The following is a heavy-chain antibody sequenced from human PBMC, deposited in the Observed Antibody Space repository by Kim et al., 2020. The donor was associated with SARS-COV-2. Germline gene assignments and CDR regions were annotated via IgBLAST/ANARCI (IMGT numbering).Heavy chain of an antibody. CDR2: IKQDGSER. CDR3: ARGNYDILTGYYQYFFDH. V-gene: IGHV3-7*01. CDR1: GFIFSSYY. D-gene: IGHD3-9*01. J-gene: IGHJ4*02. Sequence: GGSLRLSCATSGFIFSSYYFSWVRQAPGKGLEWVAHIKQDGSERYYVGSVKGRFTISRDNAENSLYLQMHSLRAEDTAVYYCARGNYDILTGYYQYFFDHWGQGTLVTVSS.